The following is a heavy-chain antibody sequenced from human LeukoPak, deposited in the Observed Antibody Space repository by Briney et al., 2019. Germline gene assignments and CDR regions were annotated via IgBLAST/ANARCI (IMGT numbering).Heavy chain of an antibody. CDR3: ARDRRSMVRGVNTLFDY. J-gene: IGHJ4*02. D-gene: IGHD3-10*01. CDR2: ISGYNGNT. Sequence: GASVKVSCKASGYTFTTYGFSWVRQAPGQGLEWMGWISGYNGNTNYAQKLQGRVTMTTDTSTNTACMELRSLRSDDTAVYYCARDRRSMVRGVNTLFDYWGQGTLVTVSS. V-gene: IGHV1-18*01. CDR1: GYTFTTYG.